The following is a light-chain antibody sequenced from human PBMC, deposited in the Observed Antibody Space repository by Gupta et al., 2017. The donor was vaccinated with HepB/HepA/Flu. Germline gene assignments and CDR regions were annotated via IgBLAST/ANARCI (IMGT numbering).Light chain of an antibody. CDR3: STWDDNLNNVV. V-gene: IGLV1-47*01. CDR2: TNN. J-gene: IGLJ2*01. Sequence: QSVLPQTPTASGTPGQRVTISCSGGSSNIGANSIYWHQQFPGQAPKLLIFTNNQRPSGVPDRFSGSKSGTSASLAISGLRSEDEADYYCSTWDDNLNNVVFGGGTKLTVL. CDR1: SSNIGANS.